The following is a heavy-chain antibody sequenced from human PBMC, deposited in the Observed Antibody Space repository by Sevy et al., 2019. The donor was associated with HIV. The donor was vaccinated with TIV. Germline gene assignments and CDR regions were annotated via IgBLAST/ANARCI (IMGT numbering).Heavy chain of an antibody. Sequence: GGCLRLSCAASGFTVSSNYMSWVRQAPGKGLEWVSVIYSGGSTYYADSVKGRFTISRDNSKNTLYLQMNSLRAEDTAVYYCAREVGLDTGYYYYYGMDVWGQGTTVTVSS. D-gene: IGHD2-2*01. V-gene: IGHV3-53*01. CDR2: IYSGGST. J-gene: IGHJ6*02. CDR3: AREVGLDTGYYYYYGMDV. CDR1: GFTVSSNY.